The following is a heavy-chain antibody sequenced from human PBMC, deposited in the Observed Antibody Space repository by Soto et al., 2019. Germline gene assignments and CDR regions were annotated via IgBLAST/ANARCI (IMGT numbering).Heavy chain of an antibody. Sequence: QVQLVESGGGVVRPGRSLRLTCAASGFTFRNYGMHWVRQAPGKGLEWVAVISHDGSDKYYADSMKGRFIISRDNSENTLFLNMNSLKPEDTAVYYCAKENQHLVHDYWGQGTLDTVSS. CDR1: GFTFRNYG. CDR2: ISHDGSDK. CDR3: AKENQHLVHDY. V-gene: IGHV3-30*18. D-gene: IGHD6-13*01. J-gene: IGHJ4*02.